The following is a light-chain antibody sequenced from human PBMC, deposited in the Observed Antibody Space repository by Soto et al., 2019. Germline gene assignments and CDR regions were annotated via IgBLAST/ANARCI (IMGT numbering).Light chain of an antibody. CDR3: QQYNSYSRT. Sequence: DIQMTQSPSTLSASVGDRVTITCRASQSISSWLAWYQQKPGKAPKLLIYKASNLQSGVPSRFSGSGSGTEFTLNITSLQPDDFATYYCQQYNSYSRTFGQGTKVEI. V-gene: IGKV1-5*03. CDR1: QSISSW. J-gene: IGKJ1*01. CDR2: KAS.